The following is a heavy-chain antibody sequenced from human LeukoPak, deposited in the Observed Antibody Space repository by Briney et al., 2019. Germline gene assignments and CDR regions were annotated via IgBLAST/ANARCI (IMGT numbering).Heavy chain of an antibody. V-gene: IGHV1-2*02. D-gene: IGHD1-26*01. Sequence: GASVKVSCKASGYTFTGYYMHWVRQAPGQGLEWMGWINPNSGGTNYAQKFQGRVTMTRDTSVTTAYMELSSLRSEDTAVYYCARGSDGSYSDAFDIWGQGTMVTVSS. J-gene: IGHJ3*02. CDR1: GYTFTGYY. CDR3: ARGSDGSYSDAFDI. CDR2: INPNSGGT.